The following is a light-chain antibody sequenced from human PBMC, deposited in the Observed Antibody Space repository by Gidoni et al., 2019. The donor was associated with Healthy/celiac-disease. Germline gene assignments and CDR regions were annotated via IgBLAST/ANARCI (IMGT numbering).Light chain of an antibody. V-gene: IGKV3-20*01. CDR1: QSVSSSD. Sequence: SVLTQSPGTLSLSPGVRAALSCSASQSVSSSDLAWYKQKPGQAPRLLIYGASSSATGIPDRFSGSGSGTDFTLNISRLEPEDFAVYYCQQYGSSPLTFGGGTKVEIK. J-gene: IGKJ4*01. CDR3: QQYGSSPLT. CDR2: GAS.